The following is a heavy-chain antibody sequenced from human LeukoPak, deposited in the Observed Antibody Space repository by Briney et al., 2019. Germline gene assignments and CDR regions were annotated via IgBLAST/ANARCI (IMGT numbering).Heavy chain of an antibody. J-gene: IGHJ5*02. CDR3: ARGAHVRMYDSNHNCFDP. CDR1: GGTFSSYA. V-gene: IGHV1-69*13. D-gene: IGHD3-22*01. Sequence: SVKVSCKSSGGTFSSYAIRWVRQAPGQGLEWMGGIIPIFGTANYAQKFQGRVTITADESTSTAYMELSSLRSEDTAVYYCARGAHVRMYDSNHNCFDPWGQGTLVTVSS. CDR2: IIPIFGTA.